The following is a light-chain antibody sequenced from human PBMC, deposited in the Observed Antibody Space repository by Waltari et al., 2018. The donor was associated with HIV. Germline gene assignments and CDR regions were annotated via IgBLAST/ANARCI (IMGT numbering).Light chain of an antibody. Sequence: QSALTQPASVSASPGQSITISCIGTSNHVGAYNYVYWYQQHPDKAPKLLVYEVNHRPAGVSSRFSGSKFGNTASLIISGLQAEDEADYYCSSYTGINTVIFGGGTKLTVL. CDR2: EVN. J-gene: IGLJ2*01. CDR1: SNHVGAYNY. CDR3: SSYTGINTVI. V-gene: IGLV2-14*01.